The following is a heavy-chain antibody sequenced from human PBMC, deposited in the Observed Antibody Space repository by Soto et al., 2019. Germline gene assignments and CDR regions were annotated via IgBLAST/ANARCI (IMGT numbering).Heavy chain of an antibody. CDR1: GGSISSYY. D-gene: IGHD6-13*01. CDR3: ARHPHSSFAGIAAADLGYDY. V-gene: IGHV4-59*08. J-gene: IGHJ4*02. CDR2: IYYSGST. Sequence: PSETLSLTCTVSGGSISSYYWSWIRQPPGKGLEWIGYIYYSGSTNYNPSLKSRVTISVDTSKNQFSLRLSSVTAADTAVYYCARHPHSSFAGIAAADLGYDYSGQGTLVTVSS.